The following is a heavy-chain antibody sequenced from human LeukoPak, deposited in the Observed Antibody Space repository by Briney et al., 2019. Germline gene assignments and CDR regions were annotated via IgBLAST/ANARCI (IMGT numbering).Heavy chain of an antibody. CDR2: IIPILGIA. J-gene: IGHJ4*02. V-gene: IGHV1-69*02. CDR3: ARRYWNDEYYFDY. CDR1: GGTFSSYT. Sequence: SVKVSCKASGGTFSSYTISWVRQAPGQGLEWMGRIIPILGIANYAQKFQGRVTITADKSTSTAYMELSSLRSEDTAVYYCARRYWNDEYYFDYWGQGTLVTVSS. D-gene: IGHD1-1*01.